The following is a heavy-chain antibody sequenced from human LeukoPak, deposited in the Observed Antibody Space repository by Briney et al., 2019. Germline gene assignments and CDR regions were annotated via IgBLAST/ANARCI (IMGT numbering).Heavy chain of an antibody. CDR3: AKVSPWGWYFDL. CDR2: ISGEGGST. J-gene: IGHJ2*01. V-gene: IGHV3-43*02. Sequence: TGGSLRLSCAASGFTFSSYAMHWVRQAPGKGLEWVSLISGEGGSTYYADSVKGRFTISRDNSKNSLYLQMNSLRTEDTALYYCAKVSPWGWYFDLWGRGTLVTVSS. CDR1: GFTFSSYA. D-gene: IGHD7-27*01.